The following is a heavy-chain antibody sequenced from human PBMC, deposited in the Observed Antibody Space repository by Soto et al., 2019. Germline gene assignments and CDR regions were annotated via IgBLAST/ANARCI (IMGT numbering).Heavy chain of an antibody. CDR2: ISVYNGNT. Sequence: QVQLVQSGAEVKKPGASVKVSCKASGYTFTSYGISWVRQAPGQGLEWMGWISVYNGNTNYAQKLQGRVTMTTDTSTSTAYMELRSLRSDDTAIYYCARDQRAYSSGWSERYNWFDPWGQGTLVTVSS. CDR1: GYTFTSYG. J-gene: IGHJ5*02. D-gene: IGHD6-19*01. CDR3: ARDQRAYSSGWSERYNWFDP. V-gene: IGHV1-18*01.